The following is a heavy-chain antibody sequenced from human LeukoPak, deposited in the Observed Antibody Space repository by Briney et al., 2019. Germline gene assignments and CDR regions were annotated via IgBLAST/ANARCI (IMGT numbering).Heavy chain of an antibody. Sequence: SETLSLTCAVYGGSFSGYYWSWIRRPPGKGLEWIGEINHSGSTNYNPSLKSRVTISVDTSKNQFSLKLSSVTAADTAVYYCVRYCSSTTCYTRAVDYWGQGTLVTVSS. D-gene: IGHD2-2*02. V-gene: IGHV4-34*01. CDR3: VRYCSSTTCYTRAVDY. CDR1: GGSFSGYY. J-gene: IGHJ4*02. CDR2: INHSGST.